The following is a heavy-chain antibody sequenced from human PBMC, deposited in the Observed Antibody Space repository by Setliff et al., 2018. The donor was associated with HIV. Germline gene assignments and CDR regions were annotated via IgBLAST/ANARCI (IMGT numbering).Heavy chain of an antibody. Sequence: GGSLRLSCAASGFTFSSYAMSWVRQAPGKGLEWVSGISYSGGNTFCADSVKDRFTISRDNSKNMVYLQMNSLRAEDTALYYCAKVKVPTTDLYFLDYWGQGTPVTVSS. D-gene: IGHD1-1*01. CDR1: GFTFSSYA. CDR2: ISYSGGNT. V-gene: IGHV3-23*01. J-gene: IGHJ4*02. CDR3: AKVKVPTTDLYFLDY.